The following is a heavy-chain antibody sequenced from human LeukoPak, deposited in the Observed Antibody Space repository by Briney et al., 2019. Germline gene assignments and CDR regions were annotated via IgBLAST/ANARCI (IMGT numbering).Heavy chain of an antibody. D-gene: IGHD6-13*01. V-gene: IGHV4-34*01. Sequence: PSETLSLTCAVYGGSFSGYYWSWIRQPPGKGLEWIGEINHSGSTNYNPSLKSRVTISVDTSKNQFSLKLSSVTAADTAVYYCARGSSSWLLSYWYSDLWGRGTLVTVSS. J-gene: IGHJ2*01. CDR2: INHSGST. CDR3: ARGSSSWLLSYWYSDL. CDR1: GGSFSGYY.